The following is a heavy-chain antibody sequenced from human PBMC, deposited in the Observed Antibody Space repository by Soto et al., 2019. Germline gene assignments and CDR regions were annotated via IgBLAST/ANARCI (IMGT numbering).Heavy chain of an antibody. CDR1: GDSINNYY. CDR2: IYYTGST. Sequence: PSETLSLTCTVSGDSINNYYWSWIRQPPGKRLEWLGYIYYTGSTTYNPSLESRVPMSVDTSKNLFSLKLSSVNAPDTAAYYCAKYRPTEAEGFTLNYWGRGTLVTVSS. J-gene: IGHJ4*02. CDR3: AKYRPTEAEGFTLNY. V-gene: IGHV4-59*01. D-gene: IGHD2-2*01.